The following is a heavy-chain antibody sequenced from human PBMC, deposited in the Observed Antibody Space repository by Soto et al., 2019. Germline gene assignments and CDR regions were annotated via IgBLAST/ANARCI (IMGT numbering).Heavy chain of an antibody. D-gene: IGHD3-10*01. Sequence: PSGTQSLTCTVSGGSISSSSYYWGWIRQPPGKGLEWIGSIFSSGTTYYNPSLKSRVTISVDTSKNQFSLKLTSVTAADTAVYYCARLPLFRGIIITPDYWGQGTLVTVSS. CDR2: IFSSGTT. CDR1: GGSISSSSYY. J-gene: IGHJ4*02. V-gene: IGHV4-39*01. CDR3: ARLPLFRGIIITPDY.